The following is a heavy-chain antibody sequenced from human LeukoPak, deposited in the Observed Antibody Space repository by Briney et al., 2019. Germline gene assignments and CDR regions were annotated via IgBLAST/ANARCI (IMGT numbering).Heavy chain of an antibody. V-gene: IGHV3-21*01. CDR3: ARRSMAASNYYFDY. J-gene: IGHJ4*02. CDR2: ISSSSSYI. CDR1: GFTFSSYS. D-gene: IGHD2-15*01. Sequence: GGSLRLSCVASGFTFSSYSMNWVRQAPGKGLEWVSSISSSSSYIYYADSVKGRFTISRDNAENSLYLQMNSLRAEDTAVYYCARRSMAASNYYFDYWGQGTLVTVSS.